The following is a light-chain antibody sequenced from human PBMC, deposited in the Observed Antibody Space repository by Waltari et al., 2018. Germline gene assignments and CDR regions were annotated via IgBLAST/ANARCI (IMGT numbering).Light chain of an antibody. V-gene: IGLV1-40*01. CDR2: RTD. CDR3: QSFDRDLNAVL. Sequence: QSVLTQPPSVSGAPGQSVTISCTGSSSNIGAGYDVHWYQQIPGSAPKVLIHRTDNRPSGVPGRFSGSKSGTSASLSVTGLHGEDEADYFCQSFDRDLNAVLFGGGTKLTVL. J-gene: IGLJ2*01. CDR1: SSNIGAGYD.